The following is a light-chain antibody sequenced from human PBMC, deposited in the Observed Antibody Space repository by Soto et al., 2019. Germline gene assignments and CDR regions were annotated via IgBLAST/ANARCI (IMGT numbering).Light chain of an antibody. Sequence: IQMTQSPSSLSASVGDRVTITCRASQSISSYLNWYQQKPGKAPKIMIYAASSLQGGVPSRFSGSGSGTEFTLTISSLQPEDFATYYCQQASSFPPTFGQGTRLEI. V-gene: IGKV1-39*01. CDR3: QQASSFPPT. J-gene: IGKJ5*01. CDR1: QSISSY. CDR2: AAS.